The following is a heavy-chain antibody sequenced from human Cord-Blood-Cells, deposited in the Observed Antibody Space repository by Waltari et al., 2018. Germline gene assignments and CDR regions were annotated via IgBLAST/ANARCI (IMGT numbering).Heavy chain of an antibody. J-gene: IGHJ4*02. V-gene: IGHV3-30*18. CDR1: GFTFSSYG. CDR3: AKESYYSGSFDY. Sequence: QVQLVESGGGVVQPGRSLRLSCAASGFTFSSYGMHWVRQAPGKGLEWVAVISYEGSNKYYADSVKGRFTISRDNSKNTLYLQMNSLRAEDTAVYYCAKESYYSGSFDYWGQGTLVTVSS. CDR2: ISYEGSNK. D-gene: IGHD1-26*01.